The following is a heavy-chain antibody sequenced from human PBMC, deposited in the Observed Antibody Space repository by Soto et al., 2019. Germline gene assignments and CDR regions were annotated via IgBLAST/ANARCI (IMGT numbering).Heavy chain of an antibody. V-gene: IGHV4-59*08. CDR2: IYYSGST. CDR1: GGSISSYY. Sequence: SETLSLTCTVSGGSISSYYWSWIRQPPGKGLEWIGYIYYSGSTNYNPSLKSRVTISVDTSKNQFSLKLSSVTAADTAVYYCARRRSSWYKGGHDAFDIWGQGTMVTVSS. J-gene: IGHJ3*02. CDR3: ARRRSSWYKGGHDAFDI. D-gene: IGHD6-13*01.